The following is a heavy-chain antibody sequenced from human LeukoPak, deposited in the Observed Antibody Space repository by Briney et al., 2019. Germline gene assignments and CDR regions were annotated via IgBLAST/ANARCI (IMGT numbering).Heavy chain of an antibody. Sequence: GGSLRLSCAASGFTFSSYGMHWVCQAPGKGLEWVAFIRYDGSNKYYADSVKGRFTISRDNSKNTLYLQMNSLRAEDTAVYYCAKDPTLLWFGELCYFDYWGQGTLVTVSS. J-gene: IGHJ4*02. CDR1: GFTFSSYG. D-gene: IGHD3-10*01. V-gene: IGHV3-30*02. CDR3: AKDPTLLWFGELCYFDY. CDR2: IRYDGSNK.